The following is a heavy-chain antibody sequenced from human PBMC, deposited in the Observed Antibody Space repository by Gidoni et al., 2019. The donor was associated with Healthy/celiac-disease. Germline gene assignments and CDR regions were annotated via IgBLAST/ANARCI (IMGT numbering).Heavy chain of an antibody. D-gene: IGHD4-4*01. CDR3: TRRSVTTDY. J-gene: IGHJ4*02. CDR1: GFPFSGSA. CDR2: IRSKANSYAT. V-gene: IGHV3-73*02. Sequence: EVQLVESGGGLVQPGGSLKLSCAASGFPFSGSAMHWVRQASGKGLEWVGRIRSKANSYATAYAESVKGRFTISRDDSKNTAYLQMNSLKTEDTAVYYCTRRSVTTDYWGQGTLVTVSS.